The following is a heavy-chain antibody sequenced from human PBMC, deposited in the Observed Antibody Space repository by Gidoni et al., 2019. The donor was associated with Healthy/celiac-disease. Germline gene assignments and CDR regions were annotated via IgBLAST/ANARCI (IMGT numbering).Heavy chain of an antibody. CDR3: ARGGDFWSGYYPFDY. Sequence: EVQLVESGGGLVKPGGSLRLSCAASGFTFSSYSMNWVRQAPGKGLEWVSSISSSSSYIYYADSVKGRFTISRDNAKNSLYLQMNSLRAEDTAVYYCARGGDFWSGYYPFDYWGQGTLVTVSS. D-gene: IGHD3-3*01. CDR1: GFTFSSYS. CDR2: ISSSSSYI. V-gene: IGHV3-21*01. J-gene: IGHJ4*02.